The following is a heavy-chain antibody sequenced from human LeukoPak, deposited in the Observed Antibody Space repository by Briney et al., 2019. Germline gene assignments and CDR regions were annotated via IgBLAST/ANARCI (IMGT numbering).Heavy chain of an antibody. V-gene: IGHV1-8*01. J-gene: IGHJ4*02. CDR2: MNPNSGNT. D-gene: IGHD6-19*01. CDR1: GYTFTSYD. Sequence: ASVKVSCKASGYTFTSYDINWVRQATGQGLEWMGWMNPNSGNTGYAQKFQGRVTMTRNTSISTAYMELSSLRSEDTAVYYCATRISAVAGRRYWGQGTLVTVSS. CDR3: ATRISAVAGRRY.